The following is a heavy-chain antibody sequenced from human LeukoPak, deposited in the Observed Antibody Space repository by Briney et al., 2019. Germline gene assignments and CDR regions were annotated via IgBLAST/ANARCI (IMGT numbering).Heavy chain of an antibody. V-gene: IGHV3-23*01. J-gene: IGHJ5*02. CDR2: ISGSGGST. CDR1: GFTFSSYA. D-gene: IGHD2-2*01. CDR3: ARDRCVSCPAWNWFDP. Sequence: PGGSLRLSCAASGFTFSSYAMSWVRQAPGKGLEWVSAISGSGGSTYYADSVKGRFTISRDDSKSTLYLQMNTLRAEDTAVYYCARDRCVSCPAWNWFDPWGQGTLVTVSP.